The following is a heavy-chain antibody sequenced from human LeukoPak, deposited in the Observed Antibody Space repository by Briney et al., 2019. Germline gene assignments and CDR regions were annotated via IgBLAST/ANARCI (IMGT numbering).Heavy chain of an antibody. CDR2: ISYDGSNK. Sequence: GGSLRLSCAASGFTFSSYAMHWVRQAPGKGLEWVAVISYDGSNKYYADSVKGRFTISRDNSKNTLYLQMNSLRAEDTAVYYCARGTYYDFWSGYLNHYYGMDVWGQGTTVTVSS. D-gene: IGHD3-3*01. CDR1: GFTFSSYA. CDR3: ARGTYYDFWSGYLNHYYGMDV. J-gene: IGHJ6*02. V-gene: IGHV3-30-3*01.